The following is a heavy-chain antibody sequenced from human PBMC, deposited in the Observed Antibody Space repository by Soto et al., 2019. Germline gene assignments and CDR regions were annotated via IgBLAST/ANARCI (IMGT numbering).Heavy chain of an antibody. CDR2: IIGSGGST. CDR3: AKDRNYYDSSGYDY. D-gene: IGHD3-22*01. Sequence: GGSLRLSCAASGLTFNSYAMSWVRQAPGKGLEWVSTIIGSGGSTYYADSVKGRFSVSRDNSKNTLYLQMNSLRAEDTAVYYCAKDRNYYDSSGYDYWGQGTLVTSPQ. CDR1: GLTFNSYA. V-gene: IGHV3-23*01. J-gene: IGHJ4*02.